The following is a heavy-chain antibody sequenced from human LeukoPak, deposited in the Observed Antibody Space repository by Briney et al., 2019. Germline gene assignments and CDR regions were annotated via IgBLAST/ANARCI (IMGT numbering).Heavy chain of an antibody. CDR3: ARLGVVPAAYFDY. V-gene: IGHV4-59*11. D-gene: IGHD2-2*01. J-gene: IGHJ4*02. Sequence: SETLSLTCTVSGGSISSHYWSWIRQPPGKGLEWIGYICYSGSTNYNPSLKSRVTISVDTSKNQFSLKLSSATAADTAVYYCARLGVVPAAYFDYWGQGTLVTVSS. CDR2: ICYSGST. CDR1: GGSISSHY.